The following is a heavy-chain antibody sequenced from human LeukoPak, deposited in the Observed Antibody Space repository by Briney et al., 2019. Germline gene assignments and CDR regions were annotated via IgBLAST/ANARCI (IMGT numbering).Heavy chain of an antibody. D-gene: IGHD6-6*01. CDR2: SIPMFTTA. V-gene: IGHV1-69*05. Sequence: SVKVSCKASGGTFNSYVISWVRQAPGQGLEWMGGSIPMFTTANYAQKFQGRVTITTDESTSTAYMELSSLRSEDTAVYFCAGRLAARGLSFDIWGQGTMVTVSS. J-gene: IGHJ3*02. CDR3: AGRLAARGLSFDI. CDR1: GGTFNSYV.